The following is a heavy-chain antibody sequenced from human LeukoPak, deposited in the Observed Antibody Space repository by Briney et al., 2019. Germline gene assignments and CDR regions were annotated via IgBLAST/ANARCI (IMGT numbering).Heavy chain of an antibody. Sequence: SETLSLTCTVSGGSFSYYWGWIRQPPGKGLEWIGSIFYSGSTYYNVSLKSRVTISVDTSKKQFSLKLNSVTAADTAVYFCARAGGFWSGGGYFDPWGQGTLVTVSS. J-gene: IGHJ5*02. CDR2: IFYSGST. CDR3: ARAGGFWSGGGYFDP. CDR1: GGSFSYY. V-gene: IGHV4-39*01. D-gene: IGHD3-3*01.